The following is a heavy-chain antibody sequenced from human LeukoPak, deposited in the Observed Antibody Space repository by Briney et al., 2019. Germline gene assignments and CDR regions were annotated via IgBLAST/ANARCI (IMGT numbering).Heavy chain of an antibody. Sequence: SETLSLTCTVSGGSISSGGYYWSWIRQHPGKGLEWIGYIYYSGSTYYNPSLKSRVTISVDTSKDQFSLKLSSVTAADTAVYYCALQQKGDTAMVSYYYYGMDVWGQGTTVTVSS. CDR1: GGSISSGGYY. CDR3: ALQQKGDTAMVSYYYYGMDV. CDR2: IYYSGST. D-gene: IGHD5-18*01. J-gene: IGHJ6*02. V-gene: IGHV4-31*03.